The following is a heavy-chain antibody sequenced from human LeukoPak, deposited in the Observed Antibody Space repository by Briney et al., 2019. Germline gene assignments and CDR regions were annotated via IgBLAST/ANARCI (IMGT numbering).Heavy chain of an antibody. Sequence: GGPLRLPCGASGFTFSSYSISGARGAPGKGLEGVSGISGNDGGTTYYADSVKGRFSISRDDSKNTLYLQMNSLRVEDTAIYYCAKSRVATGTFYFDYWGQGTLVTVSS. V-gene: IGHV3-23*01. CDR3: AKSRVATGTFYFDY. D-gene: IGHD6-13*01. J-gene: IGHJ4*02. CDR2: ISGNDGGTT. CDR1: GFTFSSYS.